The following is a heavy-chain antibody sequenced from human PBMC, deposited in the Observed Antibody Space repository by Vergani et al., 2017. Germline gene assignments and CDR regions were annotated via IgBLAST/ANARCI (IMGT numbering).Heavy chain of an antibody. CDR3: ARFHYDVFTVSASYFDY. J-gene: IGHJ4*02. V-gene: IGHV4-30-4*01. Sequence: QVQLQESGPGLVKPSQTLSLTCTVSGGSISSGDYYWSWIRQPPGKGLEWIGYIYYSGSTYYNPSLKSRVTISVDTSKNQFSLNVTSVSAADTAVYYCARFHYDVFTVSASYFDYWGQGTLVTVSS. CDR1: GGSISSGDYY. CDR2: IYYSGST. D-gene: IGHD3-9*01.